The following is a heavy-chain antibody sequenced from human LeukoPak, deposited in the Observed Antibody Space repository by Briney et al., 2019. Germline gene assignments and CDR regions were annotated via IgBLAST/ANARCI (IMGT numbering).Heavy chain of an antibody. D-gene: IGHD4-11*01. V-gene: IGHV4-4*07. CDR1: GGSISSYY. J-gene: IGHJ6*03. CDR3: ARSPPLHSNYDRYYYYYMDV. Sequence: MPSETLSLTCTVSGGSISSYYWSWIRQPAGKGLEWIGRIYTSGSTNYNPSLKSRVTMSVDTSKNQFSLKLSSVTAADTAVYYCARSPPLHSNYDRYYYYYMDVWGKGTTVTVSS. CDR2: IYTSGST.